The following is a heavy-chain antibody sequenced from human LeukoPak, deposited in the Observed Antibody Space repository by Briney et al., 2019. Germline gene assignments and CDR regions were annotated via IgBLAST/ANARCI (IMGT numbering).Heavy chain of an antibody. CDR1: AGSINSDDYY. CDR3: ARGIGTSYESSRDAFDI. Sequence: SQTLSLTCTVSAGSINSDDYYWSWIRQPAGKGLEWIGRIYSPGTKYKYNPSLKSRVTISIDTSKNQFSLKLTSVTAGDTAVYYCARGIGTSYESSRDAFDIWGQGTMVTVSS. J-gene: IGHJ3*02. V-gene: IGHV4-61*02. D-gene: IGHD3-22*01. CDR2: IYSPGT.